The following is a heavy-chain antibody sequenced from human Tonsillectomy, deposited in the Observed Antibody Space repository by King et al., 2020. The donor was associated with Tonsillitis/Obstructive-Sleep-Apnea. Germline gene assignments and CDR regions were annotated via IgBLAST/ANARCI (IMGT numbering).Heavy chain of an antibody. D-gene: IGHD4-17*01. CDR3: ASPPPGDI. J-gene: IGHJ4*02. V-gene: IGHV3-21*01. CDR2: IHSTSTYI. CDR1: GFPFSTYT. Sequence: VQLVESGGGLVKPGGSLRLSCAASGFPFSTYTFRWVRQAPGKGLEWVASIHSTSTYIYYADSVRGRFTISRDNANNSLYLQMNSLRPDDSAVYYCASPPPGDIWGQGTLVAVSS.